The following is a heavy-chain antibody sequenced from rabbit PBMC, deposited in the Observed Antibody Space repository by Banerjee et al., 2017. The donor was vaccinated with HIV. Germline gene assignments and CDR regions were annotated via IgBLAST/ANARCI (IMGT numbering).Heavy chain of an antibody. Sequence: QEQLVESGGGLVTLGGSLKLSCTASGVSFSSAYWICWVRQAPGKGLEWIACINTSSGNTVYASWAKGRFTISKPSSTTVTLQMTSLTAADTAPYFCARKYANNDYDDLWGPGTLVTVS. CDR2: INTSSGNT. CDR3: ARKYANNDYDDL. J-gene: IGHJ4*01. CDR1: GVSFSSAYW. V-gene: IGHV1S45*01. D-gene: IGHD6-1*01.